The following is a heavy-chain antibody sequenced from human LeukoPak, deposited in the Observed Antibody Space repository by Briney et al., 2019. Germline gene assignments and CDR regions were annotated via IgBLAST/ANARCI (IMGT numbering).Heavy chain of an antibody. CDR1: GYTFSSYG. CDR2: ISAYNGNT. J-gene: IGHJ4*02. V-gene: IGHV1-18*01. D-gene: IGHD3-3*01. Sequence: ASVKVSCKASGYTFSSYGISWVRQAPGQGLEWMGWISAYNGNTNHAQKLQGRVTMTTDTSTSTAYMELRSLRSDDTAVYYCARVYRFLEWLLMDYWGQGTLVTVSS. CDR3: ARVYRFLEWLLMDY.